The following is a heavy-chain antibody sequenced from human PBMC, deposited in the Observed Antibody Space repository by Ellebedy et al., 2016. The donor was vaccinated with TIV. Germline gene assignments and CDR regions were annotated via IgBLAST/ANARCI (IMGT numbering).Heavy chain of an antibody. CDR1: GFTFSSYA. CDR3: ARDFYYDSSGYRR. D-gene: IGHD3-22*01. J-gene: IGHJ4*02. V-gene: IGHV3-30*04. Sequence: GESLKISCAASGFTFSSYAMHWVRQAPGKGLEWVAVISYDGSNKYYADSVKGRFTISRDNSKNTLYLQMNSLRAEDTAVYYCARDFYYDSSGYRRWGQGTLVTVSS. CDR2: ISYDGSNK.